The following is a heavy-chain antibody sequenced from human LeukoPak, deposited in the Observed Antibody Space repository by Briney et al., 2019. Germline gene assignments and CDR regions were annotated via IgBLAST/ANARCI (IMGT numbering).Heavy chain of an antibody. J-gene: IGHJ4*02. CDR1: GYTFTGYY. CDR2: INPNSGGT. V-gene: IGHV1-2*02. D-gene: IGHD6-19*01. Sequence: ASVKVSCKASGYTFTGYYIHWVRQAPGQGLEWMGWINPNSGGTNYAQKFQGRVTMTRDTSISTAYMELSRLRSDDTAVYYCAREDSSGWYWGFDYGGQGTLVTVSS. CDR3: AREDSSGWYWGFDY.